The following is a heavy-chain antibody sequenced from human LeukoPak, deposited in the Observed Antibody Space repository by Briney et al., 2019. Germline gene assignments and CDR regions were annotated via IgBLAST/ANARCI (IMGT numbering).Heavy chain of an antibody. D-gene: IGHD6-13*01. V-gene: IGHV4-59*01. CDR3: ARGIAAADNLFDY. CDR1: GGSISSYY. Sequence: SETLSLTCTVSGGSISSYYWSWIRQPPGKGLEWIGYIYHSGSTNYNPSLKSRVTISVDTSKNQFSLKLSSVTAADTAVYYCARGIAAADNLFDYWGQGTLVTVSS. CDR2: IYHSGST. J-gene: IGHJ4*02.